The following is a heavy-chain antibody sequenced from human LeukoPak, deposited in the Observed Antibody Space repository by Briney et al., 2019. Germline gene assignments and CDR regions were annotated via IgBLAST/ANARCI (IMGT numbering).Heavy chain of an antibody. V-gene: IGHV3-66*01. CDR2: IYSGDNT. CDR3: ARDSRLKWTEYYFDF. J-gene: IGHJ4*02. D-gene: IGHD3/OR15-3a*01. Sequence: GGSLRLSCAASGFTVSSNYMSWVRQAPGKGLEWVSLIYSGDNTYYADSVKGRFTISRVNSKNTLYLQMNSLKPEDTAVYFCARDSRLKWTEYYFDFWGQGTLVTVSS. CDR1: GFTVSSNY.